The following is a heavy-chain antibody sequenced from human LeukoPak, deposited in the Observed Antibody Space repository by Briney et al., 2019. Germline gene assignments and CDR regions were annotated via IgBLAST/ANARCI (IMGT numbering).Heavy chain of an antibody. J-gene: IGHJ4*02. CDR1: GFTFGDYL. D-gene: IGHD2-15*01. V-gene: IGHV3-23*01. Sequence: GGSLRLSCTASGFTFGDYLMSWVRQAPGKGLEWVSAISGSGGSTYYADSVKGRFTISRDNSKNTLYLQMNSLRAEDTAVYYCVVVAAFHPDYWGQGTLVTVSS. CDR2: ISGSGGST. CDR3: VVVAAFHPDY.